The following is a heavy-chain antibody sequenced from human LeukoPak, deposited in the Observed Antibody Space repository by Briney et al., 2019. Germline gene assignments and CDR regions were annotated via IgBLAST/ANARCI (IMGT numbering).Heavy chain of an antibody. V-gene: IGHV4-39*07. J-gene: IGHJ3*02. D-gene: IGHD3-22*01. CDR3: ARWVYDSSAHGAFDI. CDR1: GGSISSSSYY. Sequence: ASETLSLTCTVSGGSISSSSYYWGWIRQPPGKGLEWIGSIYYSGSTYYNPSLKSRVTISVDTSKNQFSLKLSSVTAADTAVYYCARWVYDSSAHGAFDIWGQGTMVTVSS. CDR2: IYYSGST.